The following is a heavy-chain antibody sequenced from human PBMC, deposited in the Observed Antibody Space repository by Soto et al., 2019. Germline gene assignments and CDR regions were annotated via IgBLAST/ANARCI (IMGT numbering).Heavy chain of an antibody. CDR3: ARDMKGTTEDGMDV. D-gene: IGHD4-17*01. Sequence: QVQLVESGGGVVQPGRSLRLSCAASGFTFRTHGMHWVRQGPGKGLEWVAVIWYDGSTKRYADSVKGRFTISRDNSKNTLYLQMNSLRADDTVVYYCARDMKGTTEDGMDVWGPGATVTVSS. CDR2: IWYDGSTK. V-gene: IGHV3-33*01. CDR1: GFTFRTHG. J-gene: IGHJ6*02.